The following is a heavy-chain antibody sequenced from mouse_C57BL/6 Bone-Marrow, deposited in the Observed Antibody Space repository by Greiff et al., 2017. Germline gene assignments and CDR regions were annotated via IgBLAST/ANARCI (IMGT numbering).Heavy chain of an antibody. D-gene: IGHD1-1*01. CDR1: GYTFTSYG. CDR3: ARVLLRSSWFAY. Sequence: QVQLKESGAELVKPGASVKLSCKASGYTFTSYGISWVKQRTGQGLEWIGEIYPRSGNTYYTEKFKGKATLTADKSSSTAYMELRSLTSEDSAVYFCARVLLRSSWFAYWGQGTLVTVSA. CDR2: IYPRSGNT. V-gene: IGHV1-81*01. J-gene: IGHJ3*01.